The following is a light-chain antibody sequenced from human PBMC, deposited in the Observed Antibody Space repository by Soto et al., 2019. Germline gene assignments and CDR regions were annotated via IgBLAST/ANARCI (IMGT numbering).Light chain of an antibody. CDR1: DNIGKY. CDR3: QESYSNTLT. J-gene: IGKJ2*01. V-gene: IGKV1-39*01. Sequence: DIQLTKSPSSLSASIGDSVTITCRATDNIGKYLNWYQTRPGRVPKLRIHSVSPLQTGVPSSLTGRGYGTGLALTIKNLQPEDAEIYFCQESYSNTLTFGHGTKVDI. CDR2: SVS.